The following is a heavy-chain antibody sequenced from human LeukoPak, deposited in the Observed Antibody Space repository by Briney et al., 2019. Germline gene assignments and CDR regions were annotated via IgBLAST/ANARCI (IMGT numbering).Heavy chain of an antibody. CDR2: IYSGGST. D-gene: IGHD6-13*01. CDR3: ARAEVAASSHGMDV. Sequence: GGSLRLSCAASGFTVSSNYMSWVRQAPGKGLEWVSVIYSGGSTYYADSVKGRFTISRDNSKNTLYPQMNSLRAEDTAVYYCARAEVAASSHGMDVWGQGTTVTVSS. CDR1: GFTVSSNY. V-gene: IGHV3-66*01. J-gene: IGHJ6*02.